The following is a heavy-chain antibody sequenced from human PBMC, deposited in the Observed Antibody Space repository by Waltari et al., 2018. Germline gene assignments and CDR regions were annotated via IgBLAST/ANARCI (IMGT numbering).Heavy chain of an antibody. D-gene: IGHD3-10*01. CDR3: ARVGLVQGPITDEGY. CDR1: GGSFSGYY. CDR2: INHSGST. V-gene: IGHV4-34*01. J-gene: IGHJ4*02. Sequence: QVQLQQWGAGLLKPSETLSLTCAVNGGSFSGYYWSWIRQPPGKGLEWIGEINHSGSTNYNPSLKSRVTISVDTSKNQFSLKLSSVTAADTAVYYCARVGLVQGPITDEGYCGQGTLVTVSS.